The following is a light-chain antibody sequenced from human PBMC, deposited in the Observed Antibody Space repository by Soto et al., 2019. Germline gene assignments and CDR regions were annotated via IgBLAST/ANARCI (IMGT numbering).Light chain of an antibody. J-gene: IGLJ1*01. Sequence: QSVLTRPPSASGTPGQRVTISCSGSSSNIGSNTVNWYQQLPGTAPKLLIYSNNQRPSGVPDRFSGSKSGTSASLAISGLQSEDEADYYCAAWDDSLNGPYVFGTGTKSPS. CDR1: SSNIGSNT. V-gene: IGLV1-44*01. CDR2: SNN. CDR3: AAWDDSLNGPYV.